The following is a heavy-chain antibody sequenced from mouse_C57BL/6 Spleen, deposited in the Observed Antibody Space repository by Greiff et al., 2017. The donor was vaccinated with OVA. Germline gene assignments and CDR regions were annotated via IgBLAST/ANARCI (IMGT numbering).Heavy chain of an antibody. J-gene: IGHJ3*01. CDR3: ARDSDSSLAY. CDR1: GYSITSGYY. D-gene: IGHD3-2*02. Sequence: VQLKESGPGLVKPSQSLSLTCSVTGYSITSGYYWNWIRQFPGNKLEWMGYISYDGSNNYNPSLKNRISITRDTSKNQFFLKLNSVTTEDTATYYCARDSDSSLAYWGQGTLVTVSA. V-gene: IGHV3-6*01. CDR2: ISYDGSN.